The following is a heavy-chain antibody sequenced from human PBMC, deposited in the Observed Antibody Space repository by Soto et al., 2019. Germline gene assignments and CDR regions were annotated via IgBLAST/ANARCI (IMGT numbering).Heavy chain of an antibody. Sequence: SETLSLTCAVYGGSFSGYTWIWIRQPPGKGLEWIGEINHSGTTNHNPSLKSRVTISVDTSKNQFSLKLSSVTAADTAVYYCARLPTPARQSAPPRFDPWGQGTLVTVSS. V-gene: IGHV4-34*01. J-gene: IGHJ5*02. CDR3: ARLPTPARQSAPPRFDP. CDR2: INHSGTT. CDR1: GGSFSGYT. D-gene: IGHD2-15*01.